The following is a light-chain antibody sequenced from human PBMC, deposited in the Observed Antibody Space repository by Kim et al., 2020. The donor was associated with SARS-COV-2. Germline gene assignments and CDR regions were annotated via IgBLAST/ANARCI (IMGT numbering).Light chain of an antibody. Sequence: QSVLTQPPSASGTPGQRVTISCSGRRFKIGNNSVNWYQQFPGTAPKVLIYSYNQRPSGVPDQFSASKSGTSASLAISGLQSEDETDYFCAPWDDSLNGWVFGGGTQLTVL. CDR2: SYN. V-gene: IGLV1-44*01. J-gene: IGLJ3*02. CDR1: RFKIGNNS. CDR3: APWDDSLNGWV.